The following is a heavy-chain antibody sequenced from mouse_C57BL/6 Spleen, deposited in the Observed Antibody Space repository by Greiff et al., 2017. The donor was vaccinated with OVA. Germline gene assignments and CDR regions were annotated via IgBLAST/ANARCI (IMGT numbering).Heavy chain of an antibody. Sequence: VQLQQPGAELVKPGASVKLSCKASGYTFTSYWMHWVKQRPGRGLEWIGRIDPNSGGTKYNEKFKGKATLTADKSSSTAYMELRSLTSEDSAVYFCARGGVVAEDYAMDYWGQGTSVTVSS. CDR2: IDPNSGGT. CDR1: GYTFTSYW. D-gene: IGHD1-1*01. V-gene: IGHV1-62-3*01. J-gene: IGHJ4*01. CDR3: ARGGVVAEDYAMDY.